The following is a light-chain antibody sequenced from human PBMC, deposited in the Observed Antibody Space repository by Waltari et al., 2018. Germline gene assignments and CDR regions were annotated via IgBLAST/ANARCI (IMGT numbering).Light chain of an antibody. V-gene: IGKV3-15*01. J-gene: IGKJ4*01. CDR1: QSISSN. Sequence: IVMTQSPATLSVSPGERATLSCRASQSISSNLAWYQQKPGQAPRLPIYGASTRASDIPARFSGSGSGTDFTLTISGLQSEDFAVYFCQQYNDWPPLTFGGGTKVEIK. CDR2: GAS. CDR3: QQYNDWPPLT.